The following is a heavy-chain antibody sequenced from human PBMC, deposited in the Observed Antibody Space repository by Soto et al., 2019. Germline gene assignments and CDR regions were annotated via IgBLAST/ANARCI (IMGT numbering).Heavy chain of an antibody. J-gene: IGHJ6*02. Sequence: SETLSLTCTVSGGSISSGGYYWSWIRQHPGKGLEWIGYIYYSGSTYYNPSLKSRVTISVDTSKNQFSLKLSSVTAADTAVYYCARVLSVAIFGVVYSYGMDVWGQGTTVTVSS. D-gene: IGHD3-3*01. CDR1: GGSISSGGYY. CDR3: ARVLSVAIFGVVYSYGMDV. V-gene: IGHV4-31*03. CDR2: IYYSGST.